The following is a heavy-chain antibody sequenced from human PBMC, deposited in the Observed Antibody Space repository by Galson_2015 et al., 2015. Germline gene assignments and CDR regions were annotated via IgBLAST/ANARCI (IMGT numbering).Heavy chain of an antibody. Sequence: SVKVSCKASGYTYSSQTINWVRQAPGQGLEWMGWISTFNGNTNYAQKFQGRVTITTDTSTSTAHLELRGLRSDDTAIYYCARGGTEWLRGYYYDRYYLDVWGTGTTVTVAS. CDR1: GYTYSSQT. CDR3: ARGGTEWLRGYYYDRYYLDV. V-gene: IGHV1-18*01. J-gene: IGHJ6*03. CDR2: ISTFNGNT. D-gene: IGHD5-12*01.